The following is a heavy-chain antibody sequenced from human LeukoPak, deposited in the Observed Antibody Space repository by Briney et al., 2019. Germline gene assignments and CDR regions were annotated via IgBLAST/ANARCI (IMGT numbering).Heavy chain of an antibody. Sequence: QPGRSLRLSCAASGFTFSSYGMHWVRQAPGKGLEWVAVISYDGSNKYYADSVKGRFTISRDNSKNTLYLQMNSLRAEDTAVYYCARVMVTRASDAFDIWGQGTMVTVSS. D-gene: IGHD2-21*02. J-gene: IGHJ3*02. CDR3: ARVMVTRASDAFDI. V-gene: IGHV3-30*03. CDR2: ISYDGSNK. CDR1: GFTFSSYG.